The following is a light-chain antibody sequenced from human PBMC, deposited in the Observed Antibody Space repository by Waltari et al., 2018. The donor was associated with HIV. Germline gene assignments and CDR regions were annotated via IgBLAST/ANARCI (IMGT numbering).Light chain of an antibody. CDR1: NSNIGINY. CDR3: AAWDDSLSGRV. Sequence: QSVLTQPPSASGTPGQRVTIYCSGSNSNIGINYLYWYQQLPGTAPKLLIYWDNRRPSGVPGRFSGSKSGTSASLAISGLRSEDEADYYCAAWDDSLSGRVFGGGTNLTVL. J-gene: IGLJ3*02. V-gene: IGLV1-47*01. CDR2: WDN.